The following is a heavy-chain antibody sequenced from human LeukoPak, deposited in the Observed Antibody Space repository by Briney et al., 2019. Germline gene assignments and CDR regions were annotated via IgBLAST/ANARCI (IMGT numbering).Heavy chain of an antibody. D-gene: IGHD5-12*01. CDR1: GGSISNYY. Sequence: SETLSLTCTVSGGSISNYYWSWIRQPPGKGLEWIGYIYYSGRTNYNPSLKSRVTISVDTSKNQFSLKLTSVTAADTAVYYCAGDREYRGYGGGYNGFDPGAREPWSPSPQ. CDR3: AGDREYRGYGGGYNGFDP. CDR2: IYYSGRT. J-gene: IGHJ5*02. V-gene: IGHV4-59*01.